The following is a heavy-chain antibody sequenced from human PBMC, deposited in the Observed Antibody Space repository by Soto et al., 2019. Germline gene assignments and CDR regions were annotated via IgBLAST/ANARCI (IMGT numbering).Heavy chain of an antibody. CDR2: IYHSGST. J-gene: IGHJ6*02. V-gene: IGHV4-4*02. CDR1: GGSISSSNW. CDR3: ARDHVPYGMHV. Sequence: SETLSLTCAVSGGSISSSNWWSWVRQPPGKGLEWIGEIYHSGSTNYNPSLKSRVTISVDTSKNQFSLKLSSVTAADTAVYYCARDHVPYGMHVWGQGTTVTVSS. D-gene: IGHD2-2*01.